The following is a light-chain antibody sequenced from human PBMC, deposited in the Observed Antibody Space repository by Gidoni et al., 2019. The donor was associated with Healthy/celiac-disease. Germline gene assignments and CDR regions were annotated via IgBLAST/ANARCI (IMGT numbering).Light chain of an antibody. J-gene: IGKJ2*01. CDR3: QQYNNWPYT. CDR1: QSVSSN. V-gene: IGKV3-15*01. CDR2: GAS. Sequence: EIVMTQSPATLSVSPGERATLSCRASQSVSSNLAWYQQKPGQAPRLLIYGASTRATGIPARCSGSGSGTEFTLTISSLQSEDFAVYYCQQYNNWPYTFGHGTKLEIK.